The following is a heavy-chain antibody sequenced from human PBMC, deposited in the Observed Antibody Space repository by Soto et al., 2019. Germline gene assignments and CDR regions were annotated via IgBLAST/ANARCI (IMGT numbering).Heavy chain of an antibody. CDR3: AKAIDFWSGYIGGLDY. V-gene: IGHV3-23*01. CDR1: GFTFSSYA. D-gene: IGHD3-3*01. J-gene: IGHJ4*02. CDR2: ISGSGGST. Sequence: GGSLRLSCAASGFTFSSYAMSWVRQAPGKGLEWVSAISGSGGSTYYADSVKGRFTISGDNSKNTLYLQMNSLRAEDTAVYYCAKAIDFWSGYIGGLDYWGQGTLVTVSS.